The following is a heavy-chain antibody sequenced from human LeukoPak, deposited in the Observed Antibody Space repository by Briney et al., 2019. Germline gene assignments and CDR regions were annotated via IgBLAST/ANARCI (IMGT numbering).Heavy chain of an antibody. D-gene: IGHD1-14*01. Sequence: SETLSLTCTVSGGSISSGDYYWRWIRQPPGTGLEWIGYIYYSGSTYYNPSLKSRVTISVDTSKNQFSLKLSSVTAADTAVYYCARDLVISGSPDYFDYWGQGTLVTVSS. CDR1: GGSISSGDYY. V-gene: IGHV4-30-4*08. J-gene: IGHJ4*02. CDR2: IYYSGST. CDR3: ARDLVISGSPDYFDY.